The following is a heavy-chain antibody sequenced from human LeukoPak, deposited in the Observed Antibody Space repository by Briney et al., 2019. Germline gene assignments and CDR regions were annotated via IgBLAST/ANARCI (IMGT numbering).Heavy chain of an antibody. V-gene: IGHV4-34*01. CDR3: AREGLAPMIRGVIPY. Sequence: PGGSLRLSCVASGFPFSSYWMTWVRQPPGKGLEWIGEINHSGSTNYNPSLKSRVTISVDTSKNQFSLKLSSVTAADTAVYYCAREGLAPMIRGVIPYWGQGTLVTVSS. CDR1: GFPFSSYW. J-gene: IGHJ4*01. CDR2: INHSGST. D-gene: IGHD3-10*01.